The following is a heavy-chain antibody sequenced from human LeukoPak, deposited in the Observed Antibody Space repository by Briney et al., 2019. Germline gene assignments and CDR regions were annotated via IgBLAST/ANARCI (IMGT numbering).Heavy chain of an antibody. J-gene: IGHJ4*02. D-gene: IGHD6-6*01. V-gene: IGHV4-4*07. CDR3: ARDLSNIAAL. Sequence: PSETLSLTCTVSGGSISSYYWSWIRQPAGKGLEWIGLIHTSGSTNYSPSLKSRVTMSVDTSKNQFSLKVSSVTAADTAVYYCARDLSNIAALWGQGTLVTVSS. CDR1: GGSISSYY. CDR2: IHTSGST.